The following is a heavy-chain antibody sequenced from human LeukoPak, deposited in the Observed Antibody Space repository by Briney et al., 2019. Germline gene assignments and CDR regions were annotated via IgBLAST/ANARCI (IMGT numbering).Heavy chain of an antibody. J-gene: IGHJ4*02. CDR2: INTNTGNP. CDR3: ARAPLTYYYDSSGSLGY. D-gene: IGHD3-22*01. Sequence: GASVKVSCKASGYTFTSYAMNWVRQAPGQGLEWMGWINTNTGNPTYAQGFTGRFVFSLDTSVSTAYLQISSLKAEDTAVYYCARAPLTYYYDSSGSLGYWGQGTLVTVSS. CDR1: GYTFTSYA. V-gene: IGHV7-4-1*02.